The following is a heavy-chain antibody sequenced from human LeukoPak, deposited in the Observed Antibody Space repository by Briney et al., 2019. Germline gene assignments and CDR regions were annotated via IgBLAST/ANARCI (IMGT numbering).Heavy chain of an antibody. J-gene: IGHJ4*02. D-gene: IGHD3-10*01. CDR3: AKDLGSYYYGPGSYLFDF. CDR2: IDGDAGSA. Sequence: PGGSLRLSCAASGFIFSRFAISWVRQAPGKGLEWVSSIDGDAGSAYYADSVKGRFTISRDNSDNTLYLQMNSLRPEDTAMYFCAKDLGSYYYGPGSYLFDFWGQGILVTVSS. CDR1: GFIFSRFA. V-gene: IGHV3-23*01.